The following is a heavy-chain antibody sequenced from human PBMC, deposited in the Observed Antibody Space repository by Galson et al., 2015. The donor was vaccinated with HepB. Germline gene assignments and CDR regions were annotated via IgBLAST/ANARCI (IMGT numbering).Heavy chain of an antibody. J-gene: IGHJ6*03. V-gene: IGHV3-30*18. Sequence: SLRLSCAASGFTFSSYGMHWVRQAPGKGLEWVAVISYDGSNKYYADSVKGRFTISRDNSKNTLYLQMNSLRAEDTAVYYCAKVYSSGWYRVYYYYYMDVWGKGTTVTVSS. CDR3: AKVYSSGWYRVYYYYYMDV. D-gene: IGHD6-19*01. CDR1: GFTFSSYG. CDR2: ISYDGSNK.